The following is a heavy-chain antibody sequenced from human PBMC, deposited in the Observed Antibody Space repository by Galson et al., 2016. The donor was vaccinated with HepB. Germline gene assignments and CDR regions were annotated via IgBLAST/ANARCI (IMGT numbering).Heavy chain of an antibody. J-gene: IGHJ4*02. CDR3: ARLRRGYNGRDDSY. Sequence: SETLSLTCTVSSDSISSSNFYWGWIRQSPGKGLEWVGSIYYSGKTYYNPSLKSRVTISVDTSKKQFSLKLSSVTAADTATYYCARLRRGYNGRDDSYWGQGTLVIVSS. V-gene: IGHV4-39*07. CDR2: IYYSGKT. CDR1: SDSISSSNFY. D-gene: IGHD5-12*01.